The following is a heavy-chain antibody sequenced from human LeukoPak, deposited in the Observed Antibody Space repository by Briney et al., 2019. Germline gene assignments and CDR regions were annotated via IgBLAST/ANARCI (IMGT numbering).Heavy chain of an antibody. CDR1: GGSFSGYY. V-gene: IGHV4-34*01. CDR2: INHSGST. CDR3: ARIGGSFYFYYYMDV. J-gene: IGHJ6*03. D-gene: IGHD1-26*01. Sequence: SETLSLTCAVYGGSFSGYYWSWIRQPPGKGLEWIGEINHSGSTNYNPSLKSRVTISVDTSKNQFSLKLSSVTAADTAVYYCARIGGSFYFYYYMDVWGKGTTVTVSS.